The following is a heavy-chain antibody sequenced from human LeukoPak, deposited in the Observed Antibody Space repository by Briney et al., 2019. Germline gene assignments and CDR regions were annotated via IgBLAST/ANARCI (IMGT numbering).Heavy chain of an antibody. Sequence: GGSLRLSCAASGFTFSSYAMSWVRQAPGKGLEWVSATSGSGGSTYYADSVKGRFTISRDNSKNTLYLQMNSLRAEDTAVYYCAKDCSGGSCYDYWGQGTLVTVSS. D-gene: IGHD2-15*01. CDR3: AKDCSGGSCYDY. CDR2: TSGSGGST. V-gene: IGHV3-23*01. J-gene: IGHJ4*02. CDR1: GFTFSSYA.